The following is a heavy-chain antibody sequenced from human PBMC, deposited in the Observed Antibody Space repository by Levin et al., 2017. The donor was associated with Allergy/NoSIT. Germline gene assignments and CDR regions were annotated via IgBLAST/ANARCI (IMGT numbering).Heavy chain of an antibody. CDR1: GFTFSSYW. V-gene: IGHV3-74*01. D-gene: IGHD6-13*01. CDR2: ISSDGSST. Sequence: SCEVSGFTFSSYWMHWVRQAPGKGLVWVSRISSDGSSTGHADSVKGRFTISRDNAKNTLYLQMNSLRVEDTAVYYCARPMSISGAGNYYYGMDVWGQGTTVTVSS. J-gene: IGHJ6*02. CDR3: ARPMSISGAGNYYYGMDV.